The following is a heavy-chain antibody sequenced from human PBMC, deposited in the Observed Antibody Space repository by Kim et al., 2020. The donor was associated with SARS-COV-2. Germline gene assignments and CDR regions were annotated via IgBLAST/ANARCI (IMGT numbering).Heavy chain of an antibody. CDR3: TTDYYDGRVYYYYGMDV. CDR1: GFTFSNAW. V-gene: IGHV3-15*01. CDR2: IKSKTDGGTT. D-gene: IGHD3-22*01. J-gene: IGHJ6*02. Sequence: GGSLRLSCAASGFTFSNAWMSWVRQAPGKGLEWVGRIKSKTDGGTTDYAAPVKGRFTISRDDSKNTLYLQMNSLKTEDTAVYYCTTDYYDGRVYYYYGMDVWGQGTTVTVSS.